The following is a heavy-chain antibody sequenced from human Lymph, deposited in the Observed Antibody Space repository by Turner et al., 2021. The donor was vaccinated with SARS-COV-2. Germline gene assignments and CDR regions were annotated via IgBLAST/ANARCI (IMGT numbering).Heavy chain of an antibody. Sequence: QVQLQESGPRLVKPLETLSLTCTVSGGAMNRNYWSWIRQPPGKRLEWIGYIYYRGSTNYNPSLKSRVTISVDTSKNQFSLKLTSVTAADTAIYYCARETVNNGVDPWGQGILVTVSS. CDR2: IYYRGST. CDR3: ARETVNNGVDP. CDR1: GGAMNRNY. V-gene: IGHV4-59*01. J-gene: IGHJ5*02. D-gene: IGHD2-21*02.